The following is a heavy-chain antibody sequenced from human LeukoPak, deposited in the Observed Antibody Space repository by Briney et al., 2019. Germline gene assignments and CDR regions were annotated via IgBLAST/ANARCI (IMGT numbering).Heavy chain of an antibody. CDR2: IYYSGST. V-gene: IGHV4-59*01. D-gene: IGHD3-22*01. Sequence: SETLSLTWTVSGGSISSYYWSWIRQPPGKGLEWIGYIYYSGSTNYNPSLKSRVTISVDKSKNQFSLKLSSVTAADTAVYYCARRYYDSSGYYYFDYWGQGTLVTVSS. CDR1: GGSISSYY. CDR3: ARRYYDSSGYYYFDY. J-gene: IGHJ4*02.